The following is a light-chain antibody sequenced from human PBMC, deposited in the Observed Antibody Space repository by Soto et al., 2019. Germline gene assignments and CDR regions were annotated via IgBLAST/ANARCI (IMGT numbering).Light chain of an antibody. Sequence: EVVMTQSPATLSVSLGERATLSCRASQSVSNNLAWYQQKPGQGPRPLIYGASSRATGTPDRFSGSGSGTDFTLTINRLEPEDFALYYCQQYGSSPPTFGQGTKVDI. V-gene: IGKV3-20*01. CDR3: QQYGSSPPT. CDR1: QSVSNN. CDR2: GAS. J-gene: IGKJ1*01.